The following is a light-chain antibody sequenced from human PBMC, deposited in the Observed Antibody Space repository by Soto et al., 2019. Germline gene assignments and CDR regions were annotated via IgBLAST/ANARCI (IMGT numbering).Light chain of an antibody. CDR1: SSDVGGYNF. J-gene: IGLJ1*01. CDR2: EVN. CDR3: SSFAGLPTRHV. Sequence: QSALTQPPSASGSPGQSVTIACTGTSSDVGGYNFVSWYQQHPGKAPKVMIYEVNKRPSGVPDRFSGSTSGNTASLTVSGLQAEDESDYYCSSFAGLPTRHVFGTGTKLTVL. V-gene: IGLV2-8*01.